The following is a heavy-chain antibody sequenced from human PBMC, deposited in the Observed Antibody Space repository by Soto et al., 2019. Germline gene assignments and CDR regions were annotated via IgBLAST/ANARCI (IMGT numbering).Heavy chain of an antibody. CDR1: RDTFTSYY. CDR2: INPHGGST. Sequence: ASVKVSCKAPRDTFTSYYINWVRQAPGQGLEWIGVINPHGGSTVYAQKFQGRVTMTEDTSTDTAYMELSSLRSEDTAVYYCATHLYSSSPLRLDYYYGMDVWGQGTTVTVSS. D-gene: IGHD6-6*01. V-gene: IGHV1-46*01. J-gene: IGHJ6*02. CDR3: ATHLYSSSPLRLDYYYGMDV.